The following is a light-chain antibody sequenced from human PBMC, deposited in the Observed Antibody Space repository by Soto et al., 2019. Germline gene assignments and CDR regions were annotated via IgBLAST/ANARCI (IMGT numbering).Light chain of an antibody. CDR2: NTN. CDR3: ATWDDSPRDVV. J-gene: IGLJ2*01. V-gene: IGLV1-44*01. Sequence: QSALTQPPSASGTPGQRVTISCSGSSSNIGSNAVNWYQQLPGTAPKLLIYNTNHRPSGAPDRFSGSKSGTSASLAISGLQSEDEADYYCATWDDSPRDVVFGGGTMVTVL. CDR1: SSNIGSNA.